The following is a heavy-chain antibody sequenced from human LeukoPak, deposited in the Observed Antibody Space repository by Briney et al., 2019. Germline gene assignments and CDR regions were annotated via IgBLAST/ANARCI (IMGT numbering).Heavy chain of an antibody. CDR2: IYSGGRT. Sequence: GGSLRLSCAASGFTVSRTYMSWVRQAPGKGLEWVSVIYSGGRTYYADSVKGRFTISRDNSKNTLYLQMNSLRAEDTAVYYCVRDLDGIFYWGQGTLVTVSS. J-gene: IGHJ4*02. D-gene: IGHD3/OR15-3a*01. V-gene: IGHV3-53*01. CDR3: VRDLDGIFY. CDR1: GFTVSRTY.